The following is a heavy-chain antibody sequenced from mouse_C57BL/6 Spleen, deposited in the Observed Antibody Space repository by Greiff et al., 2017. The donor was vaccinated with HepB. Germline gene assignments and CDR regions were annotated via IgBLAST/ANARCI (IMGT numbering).Heavy chain of an antibody. CDR2: ISYDGSN. CDR3: ARQDDYDDEGIYYAMDY. V-gene: IGHV3-6*01. Sequence: EVKLQESGPGLVKPSQSLSLTCSVTGYSITSGYYWNWIRQFPGNKLEWMGYISYDGSNNYNPSLKNRISITRDTSKNQFFLKLNSVTTEDTATYYCARQDDYDDEGIYYAMDYWGQGTSVTVSS. CDR1: GYSITSGYY. J-gene: IGHJ4*01. D-gene: IGHD2-4*01.